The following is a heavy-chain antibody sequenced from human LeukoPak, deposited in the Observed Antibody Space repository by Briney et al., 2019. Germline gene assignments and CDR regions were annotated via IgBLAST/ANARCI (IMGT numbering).Heavy chain of an antibody. V-gene: IGHV3-48*03. CDR3: ARFYGSGTYEAFDI. CDR2: ISGSGSTK. J-gene: IGHJ3*02. D-gene: IGHD3-10*01. CDR1: GFIFSNYD. Sequence: PGGSLRLSCVASGFIFSNYDVNWVRQAPGKGLERLAYISGSGSTKYYADSVKGRFTISRDNAKNSLYLYMNRLRAGDTAVYYCARFYGSGTYEAFDIWGQGTWVTVSS.